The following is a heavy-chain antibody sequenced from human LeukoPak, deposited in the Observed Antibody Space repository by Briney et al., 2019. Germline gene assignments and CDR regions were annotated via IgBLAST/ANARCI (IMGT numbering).Heavy chain of an antibody. CDR3: ARGLYSGSYPPDY. CDR1: GYSFTSYW. CDR2: IYPGDSDT. V-gene: IGHV5-51*01. J-gene: IGHJ4*02. D-gene: IGHD1-26*01. Sequence: GESLKISFKGSGYSFTSYWNGGVRQMPGKSLEWMGMIYPGDSDTRYSPSFQGQVTISADKSITTAYLQWSSLKASDTAMYYCARGLYSGSYPPDYWGQGTLVTVSS.